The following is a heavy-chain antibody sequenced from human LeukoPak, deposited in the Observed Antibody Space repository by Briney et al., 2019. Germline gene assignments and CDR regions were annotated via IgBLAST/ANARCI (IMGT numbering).Heavy chain of an antibody. J-gene: IGHJ5*02. V-gene: IGHV3-48*01. CDR2: ITTTSSSI. CDR1: GFALSRYD. Sequence: PGGSLRLSCTASGFALSRYDMTWVRQAPGKGLEWISLITTTSSSIYYVDSVRGRFTISRDNAKNSLYLQMNSLRAEDTAVYYCARDRDLGVTASSWGQGTLVTVSS. D-gene: IGHD2-21*02. CDR3: ARDRDLGVTASS.